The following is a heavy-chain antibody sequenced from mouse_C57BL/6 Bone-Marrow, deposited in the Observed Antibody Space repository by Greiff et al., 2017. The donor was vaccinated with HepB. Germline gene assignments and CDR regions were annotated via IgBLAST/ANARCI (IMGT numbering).Heavy chain of an antibody. D-gene: IGHD2-3*01. CDR3: ARERGYWEDY. CDR2: ISSGGSYT. CDR1: GFTFSSYG. V-gene: IGHV5-6*01. J-gene: IGHJ2*01. Sequence: EVKLVESGGDLVKPGGSLKLSCAASGFTFSSYGMSWVRQTPDKRLEWVATISSGGSYTYYPDSVKGRFTISRDNAKNTLYLQMSSLKSEDTAMYYCARERGYWEDYWGQGTTLTVSS.